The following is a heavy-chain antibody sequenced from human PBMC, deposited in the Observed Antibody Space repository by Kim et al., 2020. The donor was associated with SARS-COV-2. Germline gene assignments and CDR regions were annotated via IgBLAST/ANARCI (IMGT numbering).Heavy chain of an antibody. CDR2: IYSGGST. D-gene: IGHD6-19*01. J-gene: IGHJ5*02. CDR1: GFTVSSNY. CDR3: ARVRRIIAVATYYNWFDP. V-gene: IGHV3-53*01. Sequence: GGSLRLSCAASGFTVSSNYMSWVRQAPGKGLEWVSVIYSGGSTYYADSVKGRFTISRDNSKNTLYLQMNSLRAEDTAVYYCARVRRIIAVATYYNWFDPWGQGTLVTVSS.